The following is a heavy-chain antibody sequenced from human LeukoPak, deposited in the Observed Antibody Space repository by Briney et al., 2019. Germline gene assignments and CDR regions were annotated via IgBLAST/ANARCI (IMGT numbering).Heavy chain of an antibody. V-gene: IGHV1-8*01. D-gene: IGHD2-2*01. CDR2: MNPNSGNT. Sequence: ASVKVSCKASGYTFTSYDINWARQATGQGLEWMGWMNPNSGNTGYAQKFQGRVTMTRNTSISTAYMELSSLRSEDTAVYYCARGTGGRYCSSTSCYWFDPWGQGTLVTVSS. CDR3: ARGTGGRYCSSTSCYWFDP. CDR1: GYTFTSYD. J-gene: IGHJ5*02.